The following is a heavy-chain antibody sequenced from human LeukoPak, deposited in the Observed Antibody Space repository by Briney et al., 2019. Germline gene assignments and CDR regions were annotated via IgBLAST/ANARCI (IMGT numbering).Heavy chain of an antibody. CDR2: IYYTGNT. CDR3: AGSDSGGNYFDH. Sequence: SQTLSLTCTVSDGSMSSGAYFWSWIRQHPGKGLEWIGHIYYTGNTYSNPSLKSRLTISIDTSKDQFSLKLNSVTAADTAVYYCAGSDSGGNYFDHWGQGALVTVSS. J-gene: IGHJ4*02. V-gene: IGHV4-31*03. D-gene: IGHD4-23*01. CDR1: DGSMSSGAYF.